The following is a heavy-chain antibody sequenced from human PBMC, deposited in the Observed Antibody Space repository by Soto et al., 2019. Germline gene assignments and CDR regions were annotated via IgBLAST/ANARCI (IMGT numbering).Heavy chain of an antibody. Sequence: QVQLQESGPGLVKPSQTLSLTCTVSGGSISSCDYYWSWIRQPPGQGLEWLGYIYYSGSTYYNPSLQSRITISVDKTKNQFSLSLGSVTDADMAVYDCARIVEVISVADYWGQGTLVTVSS. CDR2: IYYSGST. V-gene: IGHV4-30-4*08. J-gene: IGHJ4*02. CDR1: GGSISSCDYY. D-gene: IGHD3-22*01. CDR3: ARIVEVISVADY.